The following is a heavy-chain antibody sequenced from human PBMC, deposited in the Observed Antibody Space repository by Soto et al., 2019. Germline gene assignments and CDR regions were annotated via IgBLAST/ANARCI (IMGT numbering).Heavy chain of an antibody. CDR3: ARDQLSYDFWSGYPYYYYYGMDV. CDR1: GYTFTGYY. V-gene: IGHV1-2*04. J-gene: IGHJ6*02. Sequence: ASVKVSCKASGYTFTGYYMHWVRQAPGQGLEWMGWINPNSGGTNYAQKFQGWVTMTRDTSISTAYMELSRLRSDDTAVYYCARDQLSYDFWSGYPYYYYYGMDVWGQGTTVTVSS. CDR2: INPNSGGT. D-gene: IGHD3-3*01.